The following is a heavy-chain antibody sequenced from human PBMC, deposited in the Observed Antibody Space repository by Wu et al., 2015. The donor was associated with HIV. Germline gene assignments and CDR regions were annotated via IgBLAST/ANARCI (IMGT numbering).Heavy chain of an antibody. CDR2: ITPIFGTP. J-gene: IGHJ3*02. CDR3: ARGSYDYDSGGYSMSGFDI. Sequence: QVQLEQSGAELKKPGSSVKVSCKVSGGSLTNYVITWVRQAPGQGLEWMGGITPIFGTPEFAQKFQGRVTITTDESTKTAFMALNSLTSEDTAIYYCARGSYDYDSGGYSMSGFDIWGQGTMVTSLQ. CDR1: GGSLTNYV. D-gene: IGHD3-22*01. V-gene: IGHV1-69*05.